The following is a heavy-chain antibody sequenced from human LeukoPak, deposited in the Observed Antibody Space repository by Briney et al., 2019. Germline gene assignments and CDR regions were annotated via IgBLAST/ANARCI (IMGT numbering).Heavy chain of an antibody. CDR1: GYTFINYD. V-gene: IGHV1-18*01. CDR3: ARGGIQLWLNYMDV. CDR2: ISGYNGNT. Sequence: ASVKVSCKASGYTFINYDISWVRQAPGQGLEWMGWISGYNGNTNYAQKLQGRVTMTTDTSTSTAYMEVRSLRSDDTAVYYCARGGIQLWLNYMDVWGKGTTVTVSS. D-gene: IGHD5-18*01. J-gene: IGHJ6*03.